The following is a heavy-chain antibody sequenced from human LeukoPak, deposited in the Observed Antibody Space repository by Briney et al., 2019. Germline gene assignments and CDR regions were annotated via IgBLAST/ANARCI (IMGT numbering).Heavy chain of an antibody. CDR2: IIPIFGTA. V-gene: IGHV1-69*01. CDR3: AREGYCSGGSCYSRWFDP. J-gene: IGHJ5*02. CDR1: GGTFSSYA. Sequence: SVKVSCKASGGTFSSYAISWVRQAPGQGLEWMGGIIPIFGTANCAQKFQGRVTITADESTSTAYMELSSLRSEDTAVYYCAREGYCSGGSCYSRWFDPWGQGTLVTVSS. D-gene: IGHD2-15*01.